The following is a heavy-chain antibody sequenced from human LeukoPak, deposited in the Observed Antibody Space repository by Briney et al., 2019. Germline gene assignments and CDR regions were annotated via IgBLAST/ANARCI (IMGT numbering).Heavy chain of an antibody. V-gene: IGHV3-23*01. Sequence: GGSLRLSCSASGFTFSSYAMSWVRQAPGKGLEWVSAISGSGGSTYYADSVKGRFTISRDNSKNTLYLQMNSLRAEDTAVYYCAKAIIAVAGKGYYYYGMDVWGQGTTVTVSS. D-gene: IGHD6-19*01. CDR3: AKAIIAVAGKGYYYYGMDV. J-gene: IGHJ6*02. CDR1: GFTFSSYA. CDR2: ISGSGGST.